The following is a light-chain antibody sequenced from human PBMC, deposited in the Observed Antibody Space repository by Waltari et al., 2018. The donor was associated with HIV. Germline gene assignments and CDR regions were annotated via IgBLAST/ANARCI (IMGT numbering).Light chain of an antibody. V-gene: IGLV3-21*04. Sequence: SYVVSQPPSESVAPGQTAVITCGGNNIGSKKVQWYQQKPGQAPVLVIYYDFDRPSGIPERLSGSSSGNTATLTIRRVEAGDEADYYCQVWDSTTDHVIFGGGTKLTVL. CDR2: YDF. CDR3: QVWDSTTDHVI. CDR1: NIGSKK. J-gene: IGLJ2*01.